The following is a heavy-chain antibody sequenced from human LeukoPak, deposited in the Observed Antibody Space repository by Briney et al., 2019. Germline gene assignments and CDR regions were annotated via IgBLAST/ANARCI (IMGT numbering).Heavy chain of an antibody. Sequence: GRSLRLSCAASGFTFSSYAMHWVRQAPGKGLEWVAVISYDGSNKYYADSVKGRFTISRDNSKNTLYLQMNSLRAEDTAVYYCARANGDLYYFDYWGQGTLVTVSS. CDR3: ARANGDLYYFDY. J-gene: IGHJ4*02. CDR2: ISYDGSNK. V-gene: IGHV3-30*04. CDR1: GFTFSSYA. D-gene: IGHD4-17*01.